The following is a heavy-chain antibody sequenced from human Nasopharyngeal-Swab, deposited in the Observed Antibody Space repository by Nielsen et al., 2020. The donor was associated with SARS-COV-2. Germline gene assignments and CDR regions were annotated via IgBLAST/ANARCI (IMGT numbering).Heavy chain of an antibody. J-gene: IGHJ3*02. CDR1: GFTFSNAW. Sequence: GESLKISWAASGFTFSNAWMSWVRQAPGKGLEWVGRIKSKTDGGTTDYAAPVKGRFTISRDDSKNTLYLQMNSLKTEDTAVYYCTTAIAPAFDIWGQGTMVTVSS. D-gene: IGHD6-13*01. CDR3: TTAIAPAFDI. V-gene: IGHV3-15*01. CDR2: IKSKTDGGTT.